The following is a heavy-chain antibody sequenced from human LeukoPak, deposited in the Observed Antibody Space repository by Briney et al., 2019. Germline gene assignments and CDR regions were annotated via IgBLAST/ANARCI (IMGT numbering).Heavy chain of an antibody. V-gene: IGHV1-69*06. CDR1: GGTFSSYA. J-gene: IGHJ3*02. CDR3: AGGRIVGATMAFDI. CDR2: IIPIFGTA. D-gene: IGHD1-26*01. Sequence: GASVKVSCKASGGTFSSYAISWVRQAPGQGLEWMGGIIPIFGTANYAQKFQGRVTITADKSTSTAYMELSSLRSEDTAVYYCAGGRIVGATMAFDIWGQGTMVTVSS.